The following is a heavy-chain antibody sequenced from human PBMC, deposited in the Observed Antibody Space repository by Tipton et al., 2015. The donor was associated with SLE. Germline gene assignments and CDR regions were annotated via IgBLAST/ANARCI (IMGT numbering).Heavy chain of an antibody. CDR2: ISGGGGST. CDR3: AKGGLRDSFDP. D-gene: IGHD5-12*01. Sequence: SLRLSCEASGFSFRHYAINWVRQGPGKGLEWVSGISGGGGSTHYADSVKGRFSVSRDKSRNTLYLQMNSLRAEDTAVYYCAKGGLRDSFDPWGQGTLVTVSS. V-gene: IGHV3-23*01. CDR1: GFSFRHYA. J-gene: IGHJ5*02.